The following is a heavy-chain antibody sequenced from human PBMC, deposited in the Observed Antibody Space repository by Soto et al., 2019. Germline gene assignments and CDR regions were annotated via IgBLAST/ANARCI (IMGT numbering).Heavy chain of an antibody. J-gene: IGHJ4*02. D-gene: IGHD2-15*01. CDR2: MGGRGTSE. Sequence: GGSRRLACAASGSSFSNYAMSWVRQAPGKGLEWLAGMGGRGTSEYYADSVKGRFAISRDNSENTVFLQLNSLSAEDTAVYFCEKSRYVASSGGFYDFWGQGTLVTVSS. CDR3: EKSRYVASSGGFYDF. V-gene: IGHV3-23*01. CDR1: GSSFSNYA.